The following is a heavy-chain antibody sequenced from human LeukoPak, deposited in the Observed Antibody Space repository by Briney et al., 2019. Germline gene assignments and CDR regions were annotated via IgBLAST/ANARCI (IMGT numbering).Heavy chain of an antibody. V-gene: IGHV3-21*01. CDR3: ASLDIVPTAIRRSYYYYMDV. D-gene: IGHD2-2*02. CDR2: ISGSSNI. Sequence: GGSLRLSCAASGFTFSIYNMNWVRQAPGKGPEYISFISGSSNIYYADSVKGRFTISRDNPKNSLYLQMNSLRAEDTAVYYCASLDIVPTAIRRSYYYYMDVWGKGTTVTVSS. J-gene: IGHJ6*03. CDR1: GFTFSIYN.